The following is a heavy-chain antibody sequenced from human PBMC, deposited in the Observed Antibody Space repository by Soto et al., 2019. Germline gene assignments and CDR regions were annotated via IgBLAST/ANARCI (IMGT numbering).Heavy chain of an antibody. D-gene: IGHD5-12*01. CDR3: AKLAYSGYDSGGYFDY. CDR2: ITSSGSTI. J-gene: IGHJ4*02. V-gene: IGHV3-48*03. CDR1: GFTFSSSE. Sequence: GGSLRLSCAASGFTFSSSEMNWVRQAPGKGLEWISYITSSGSTIYYADSVKGRFTISRDNSKNTLYLQMNSLRAEDTAVYYCAKLAYSGYDSGGYFDYWGQGTLVTVSS.